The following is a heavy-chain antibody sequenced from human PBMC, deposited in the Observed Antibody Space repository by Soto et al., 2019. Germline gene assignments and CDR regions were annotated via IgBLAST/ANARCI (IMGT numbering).Heavy chain of an antibody. Sequence: EVQLVQSGAEMKKPGESLKISCKASGYSFTTYWIGWVRQMPGKGLEWMGIIYPGDSDTQYSPSLQGQFSISADTSIRTAHLQWTSLKASDTAMYYCARSRRGAYSSGWYSPSGYYNYGIDVWGQGTKVTVSS. CDR1: GYSFTTYW. J-gene: IGHJ6*02. CDR2: IYPGDSDT. D-gene: IGHD6-19*01. V-gene: IGHV5-51*01. CDR3: ARSRRGAYSSGWYSPSGYYNYGIDV.